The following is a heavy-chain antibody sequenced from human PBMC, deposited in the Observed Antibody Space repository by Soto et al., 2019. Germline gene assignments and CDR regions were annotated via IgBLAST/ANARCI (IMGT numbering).Heavy chain of an antibody. Sequence: GGSLRLSCAASKFTFSSYAMHWVRQAPGKGLEWVAVISSDGSSKYYADSVKGRCTISRDNSKNTLYLQMNSLRADDTAVYYCARKDLPGDYYGMDVWGQGTTVTVSS. J-gene: IGHJ6*02. CDR1: KFTFSSYA. CDR3: ARKDLPGDYYGMDV. D-gene: IGHD2-15*01. CDR2: ISSDGSSK. V-gene: IGHV3-30-3*01.